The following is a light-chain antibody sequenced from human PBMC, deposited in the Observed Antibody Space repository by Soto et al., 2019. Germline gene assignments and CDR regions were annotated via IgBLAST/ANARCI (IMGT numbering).Light chain of an antibody. CDR1: QSISDT. V-gene: IGKV3D-15*01. J-gene: IGKJ1*01. CDR3: QQYNNWPFS. CDR2: GAS. Sequence: EIVMTQSPATLSVSPGGRATLSCRASQSISDTLAWYQQKPGQAPRLLIYGASSRATGIPDRFSGTGSETDFTLTISGLQSEDSAVYFCQQYNNWPFSFGQGTKVDIK.